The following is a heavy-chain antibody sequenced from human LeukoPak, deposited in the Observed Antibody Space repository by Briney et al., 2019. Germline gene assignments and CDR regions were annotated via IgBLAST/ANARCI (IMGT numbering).Heavy chain of an antibody. D-gene: IGHD5-18*01. CDR1: GGSISSGTYY. CDR2: IYTSGTT. J-gene: IGHJ5*02. V-gene: IGHV4-61*02. Sequence: SETLSLTCTVSGGSISSGTYYWNWIRQPAGKGLEWIGRIYTSGTTNYNPSLRSRVTISVDTSKNQFSLKVTSVTAADTAVYYCAREGYNFAWGQGTLVTVSS. CDR3: AREGYNFA.